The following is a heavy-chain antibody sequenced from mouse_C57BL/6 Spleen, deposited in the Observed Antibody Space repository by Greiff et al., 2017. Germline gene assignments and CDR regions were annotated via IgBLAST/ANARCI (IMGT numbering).Heavy chain of an antibody. CDR2: ISSGGSYT. Sequence: EVHLVESGGDLVKPGGSLKLSCAASGFTFSSYGMSWVRQTPDKRLEWVATISSGGSYTYYPDSVKGRFTISRDNAKNTLYLQLSSLESEDTAMYYCARPTLDYYAMDYWGQGTSVTVSS. V-gene: IGHV5-6*01. D-gene: IGHD5-5*01. CDR3: ARPTLDYYAMDY. J-gene: IGHJ4*01. CDR1: GFTFSSYG.